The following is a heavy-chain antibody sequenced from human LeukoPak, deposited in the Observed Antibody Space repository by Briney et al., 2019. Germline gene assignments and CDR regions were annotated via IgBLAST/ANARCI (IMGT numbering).Heavy chain of an antibody. D-gene: IGHD2-15*01. Sequence: GESLKISCKGSGYIFNSYWIRWVRQMPGKGLEWMGRIDPSDSYTNYSPSFQGHVTISVDKSISTAYLQWSSLKASDTAMYYCARRLQRHFDYWGQGTLVTVSS. CDR1: GYIFNSYW. V-gene: IGHV5-10-1*01. CDR3: ARRLQRHFDY. J-gene: IGHJ4*02. CDR2: IDPSDSYT.